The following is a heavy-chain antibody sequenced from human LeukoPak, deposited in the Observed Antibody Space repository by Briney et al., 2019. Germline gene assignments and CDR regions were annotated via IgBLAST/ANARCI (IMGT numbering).Heavy chain of an antibody. D-gene: IGHD2-8*01. V-gene: IGHV3-64*01. CDR2: ISSNGGST. CDR3: ARSKRYCTNGICYTNGGFDH. J-gene: IGHJ4*02. Sequence: GGSLRLSCAASGFTFSSYVMHWVRQAPGKGLEYVSAISSNGGSTYYPNSVKGSFTISRDNSKNTLYLQMGSLRAEDMAIYYCARSKRYCTNGICYTNGGFDHWGQGTLVTVSS. CDR1: GFTFSSYV.